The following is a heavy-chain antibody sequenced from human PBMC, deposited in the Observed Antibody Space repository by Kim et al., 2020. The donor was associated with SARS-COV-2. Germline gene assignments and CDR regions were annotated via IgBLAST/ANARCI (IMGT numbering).Heavy chain of an antibody. CDR3: ARAGKQLDTYYYSGMDV. CDR2: IYYSGST. Sequence: SETLSLTCTVSGGSISSYYWSWIRQPPGKGLEWIGYIYYSGSTNYNPSLKSRVTISVDTSKNQFSLKLSSVTAADTAVYYCARAGKQLDTYYYSGMDVWGQGTTVTVSS. J-gene: IGHJ6*02. CDR1: GGSISSYY. V-gene: IGHV4-59*01. D-gene: IGHD6-13*01.